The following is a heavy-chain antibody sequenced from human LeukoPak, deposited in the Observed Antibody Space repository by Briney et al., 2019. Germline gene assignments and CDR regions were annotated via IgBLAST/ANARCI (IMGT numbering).Heavy chain of an antibody. V-gene: IGHV3-23*01. CDR3: AKVGRGYSYGSNDY. J-gene: IGHJ4*02. CDR1: GFTFSSYA. D-gene: IGHD5-18*01. Sequence: GGSLRLSCAASGFTFSSYAMSGVRQAPGEGLEWVSDLSGSGGSTYYADSVKGRFTNSRDNSKNTLYLQMNSLRAEDTAVYYCAKVGRGYSYGSNDYWGQGTLVTVSS. CDR2: LSGSGGST.